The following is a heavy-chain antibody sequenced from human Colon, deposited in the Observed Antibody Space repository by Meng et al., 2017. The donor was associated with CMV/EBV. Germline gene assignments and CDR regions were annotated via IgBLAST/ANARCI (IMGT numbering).Heavy chain of an antibody. D-gene: IGHD1-14*01. CDR1: EFTFSSYA. V-gene: IGHV3-30*04. CDR2: ISYDGSNK. CDR3: ARARRNQLLLDY. Sequence: GGSLRLSVAASEFTFSSYAMHWVRQAPGRGLEWVAVISYDGSNKYYADAVKGRFTISRDNSTNTLYLQMNSMRAEDTAVYYCARARRNQLLLDYWGQGTLVTVSS. J-gene: IGHJ4*02.